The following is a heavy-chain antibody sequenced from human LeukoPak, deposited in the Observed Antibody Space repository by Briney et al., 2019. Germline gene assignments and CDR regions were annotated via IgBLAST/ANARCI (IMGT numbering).Heavy chain of an antibody. CDR3: AMGGYCSSANPYYYYYGMDV. J-gene: IGHJ6*02. CDR2: ISYDGSNK. D-gene: IGHD6-13*01. Sequence: GGSLRLSCAASGFTFSSYAMHWVRQAPGKGLEWVAVISYDGSNKYYADSVKGRFTISRDNSKNTLYLQMNSLRAEDTAVYYCAMGGYCSSANPYYYYYGMDVWGQGTTVTVSS. V-gene: IGHV3-30-3*01. CDR1: GFTFSSYA.